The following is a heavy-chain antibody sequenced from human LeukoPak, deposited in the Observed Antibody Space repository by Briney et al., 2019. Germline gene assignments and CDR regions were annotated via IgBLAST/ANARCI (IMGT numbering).Heavy chain of an antibody. CDR3: ARRSGEQQLVSYFDY. D-gene: IGHD6-13*01. J-gene: IGHJ4*02. Sequence: SGGSLRLSCAASGFTFSSYGMHWVRQAPGKGLEWVAVIWYDGSNKYYADSVKGRFTISRDDSKNTLYLQMNSLRAEDTAVYYCARRSGEQQLVSYFDYWGQGTLVTVSS. V-gene: IGHV3-33*01. CDR1: GFTFSSYG. CDR2: IWYDGSNK.